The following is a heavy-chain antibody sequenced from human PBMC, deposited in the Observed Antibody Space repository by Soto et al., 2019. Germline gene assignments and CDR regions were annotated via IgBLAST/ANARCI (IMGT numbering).Heavy chain of an antibody. D-gene: IGHD2-2*01. CDR2: ISTYNGNT. Sequence: QVQLLQSGAEVKKPGASVKVSCTASGYTFSSHGITWVRQAPGQGLEWMGWISTYNGNTNYAQKVQGRVTMTIDTSTSTAYMELRSLTSDDTAMYYCAACSGTSCHRGRKLFDPGGQGTLVTVSA. V-gene: IGHV1-18*04. CDR3: AACSGTSCHRGRKLFDP. CDR1: GYTFSSHG. J-gene: IGHJ5*02.